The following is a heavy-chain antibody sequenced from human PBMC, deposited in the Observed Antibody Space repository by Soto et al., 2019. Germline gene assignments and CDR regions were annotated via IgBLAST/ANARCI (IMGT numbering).Heavy chain of an antibody. J-gene: IGHJ4*02. D-gene: IGHD3-22*01. CDR1: GFTFSGYE. V-gene: IGHV3-48*03. Sequence: GGSLRLSGAASGFTFSGYEMNWVRQARGKGLEWVSYISSSGDTIYSADSVKGRFTISRDNAKNSLYLQMDSLRVEDTAVYYCAREPYYYDSSGYPGYFDYWGQGTLVTVSS. CDR3: AREPYYYDSSGYPGYFDY. CDR2: ISSSGDTI.